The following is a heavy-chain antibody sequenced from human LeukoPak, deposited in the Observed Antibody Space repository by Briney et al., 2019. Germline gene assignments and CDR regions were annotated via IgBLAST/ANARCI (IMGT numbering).Heavy chain of an antibody. CDR1: GGSISSGSYY. CDR3: ARGDYSNYVDY. V-gene: IGHV4-61*02. Sequence: SETLSLTCTVSGGSISSGSYYWSWIRQPAGKGLEWIGRIYTSGSTNYNPSLKSRVTISVGTSKNQFSLKLSSVTAADTAVYYCARGDYSNYVDYWGQGTLVTVSS. CDR2: IYTSGST. J-gene: IGHJ4*02. D-gene: IGHD4-11*01.